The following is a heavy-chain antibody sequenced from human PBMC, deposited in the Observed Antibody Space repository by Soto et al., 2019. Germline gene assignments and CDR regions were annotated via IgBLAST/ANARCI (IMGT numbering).Heavy chain of an antibody. CDR1: GFTFSSYE. V-gene: IGHV3-48*03. CDR2: ISSSGTTI. CDR3: ARGAGSYPIRMDV. Sequence: SGGSLRLSCAVSGFTFSSYEMKWVRQAPGKGLEWVSYISSSGTTIHYADSVKGRFTISRDNAKNSLNLQMNSLRAEDTAVYYCARGAGSYPIRMDVWGQGTTVTVSS. J-gene: IGHJ6*02. D-gene: IGHD3-10*01.